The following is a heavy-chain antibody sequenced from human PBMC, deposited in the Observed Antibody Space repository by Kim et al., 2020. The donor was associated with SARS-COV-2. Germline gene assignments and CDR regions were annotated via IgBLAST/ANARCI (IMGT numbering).Heavy chain of an antibody. CDR1: GGSISSSSYY. CDR3: ARHGRFPN. CDR2: IYYSGST. D-gene: IGHD2-21*01. V-gene: IGHV4-39*01. Sequence: SETLSLTCTVSGGSISSSSYYWGWIRQPPGKGLEWIGSIYYSGSTYYNPSLKSRVTISVDTSKNQFSLKLSSVTAADTAVYYCARHGRFPNWGQGTLVTVSS. J-gene: IGHJ4*02.